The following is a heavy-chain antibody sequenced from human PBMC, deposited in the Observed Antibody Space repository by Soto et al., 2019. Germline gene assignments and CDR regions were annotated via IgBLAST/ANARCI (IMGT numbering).Heavy chain of an antibody. CDR2: INPGYPAGRST. D-gene: IGHD1-26*01. Sequence: ASVKVSCKASGYTLTTFFMHCVRQSPGQCLEWMGVINPGYPAGRSTTYAQKFQGRVTMTTDTSTSTVYMELSRLRSDDTAVYYCAREAIVAGATTGMDVWGQGTTVTVSS. CDR3: AREAIVAGATTGMDV. CDR1: GYTLTTFF. J-gene: IGHJ6*02. V-gene: IGHV1-46*01.